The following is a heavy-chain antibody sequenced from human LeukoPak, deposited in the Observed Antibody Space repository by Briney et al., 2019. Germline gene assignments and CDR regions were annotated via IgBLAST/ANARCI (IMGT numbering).Heavy chain of an antibody. CDR3: ARGSRAHYGSGSYYKGVYFQH. V-gene: IGHV4-34*01. D-gene: IGHD3-10*01. J-gene: IGHJ1*01. CDR1: GGSFSGYY. Sequence: PSETLSLTCAVYGGSFSGYYWSWIRQPPGKGLEWIGEINHSGSTNYNPSLKSRVTISVDTSKNQFSLKLSSVTAADTAVYYCARGSRAHYGSGSYYKGVYFQHWGQGTLVTVSS. CDR2: INHSGST.